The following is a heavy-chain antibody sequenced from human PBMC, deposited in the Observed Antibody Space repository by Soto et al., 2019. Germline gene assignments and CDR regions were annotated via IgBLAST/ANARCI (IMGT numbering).Heavy chain of an antibody. D-gene: IGHD2-21*02. Sequence: GESLKITCKGSGYSFTNYWISWVRQMPGKGLEWKGRIDPSDSFTNYGPSFQVHVSISADKSTTTAYLQWSSLTPSDTAMYYCATPGGAVVTSIFDAFHIWGQGTMVTVSS. J-gene: IGHJ3*02. CDR2: IDPSDSFT. V-gene: IGHV5-10-1*01. CDR3: ATPGGAVVTSIFDAFHI. CDR1: GYSFTNYW.